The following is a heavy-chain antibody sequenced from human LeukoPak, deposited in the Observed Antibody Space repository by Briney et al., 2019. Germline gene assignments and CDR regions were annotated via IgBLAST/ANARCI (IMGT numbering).Heavy chain of an antibody. CDR2: IIPIFGIA. CDR3: ARGGPIAAAARGMDV. V-gene: IGHV1-69*04. Sequence: SVKVPCKASGGTFSSYAISWVRQAPGQGLEWMGRIIPIFGIANYAQKFQGRVTITADKSTSTAYMELSSLRSEDTAVYYCARGGPIAAAARGMDVWGQGTTVTVSS. D-gene: IGHD6-13*01. CDR1: GGTFSSYA. J-gene: IGHJ6*02.